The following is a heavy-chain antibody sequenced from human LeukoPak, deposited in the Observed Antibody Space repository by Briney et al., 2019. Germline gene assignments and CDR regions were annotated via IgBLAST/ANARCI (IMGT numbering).Heavy chain of an antibody. Sequence: EASVKVSCKASGYTFTSYYMHWVRQAPGQGLEWMGIINPSGGSTSYAQKFQGRVTMTRDMSTSTVYMELSSLRSEDTAVYYCARELHSTIFGSTFDYWGQGTLVTVSS. CDR2: INPSGGST. J-gene: IGHJ4*02. D-gene: IGHD3-3*01. CDR3: ARELHSTIFGSTFDY. V-gene: IGHV1-46*01. CDR1: GYTFTSYY.